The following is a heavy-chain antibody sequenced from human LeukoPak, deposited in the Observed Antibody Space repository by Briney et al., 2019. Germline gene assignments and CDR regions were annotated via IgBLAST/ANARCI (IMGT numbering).Heavy chain of an antibody. V-gene: IGHV3-23*01. J-gene: IGHJ5*02. Sequence: GGSLRLSCAVSGFTFSSYAMSWVRQAPGKGLAWVSALSSGGATTYYADSVEGRFTISRDNYKNTLYLQMSSLRAEDTAVYYCAKVILGVNVPHWFDRWGQGTLVTVSS. CDR3: AKVILGVNVPHWFDR. CDR1: GFTFSSYA. D-gene: IGHD3-3*01. CDR2: LSSGGATT.